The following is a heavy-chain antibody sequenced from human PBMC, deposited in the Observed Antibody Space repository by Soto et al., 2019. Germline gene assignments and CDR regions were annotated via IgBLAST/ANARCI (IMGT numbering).Heavy chain of an antibody. CDR1: GGSISSGGYS. V-gene: IGHV4-30-2*01. CDR2: IYHSGST. Sequence: QLQLQESGSGLVKPSQTLSLTCAVSGGSISSGGYSWSWIRQPPGKGLEWIGYIYHSGSTYYNPSLKSRVTSSVDRSKTQFNLKLSSVTAAATAVYDCARGGDTIFGVVIPWYFEPWGRGTLVTVSS. D-gene: IGHD3-3*01. CDR3: ARGGDTIFGVVIPWYFEP. J-gene: IGHJ2*01.